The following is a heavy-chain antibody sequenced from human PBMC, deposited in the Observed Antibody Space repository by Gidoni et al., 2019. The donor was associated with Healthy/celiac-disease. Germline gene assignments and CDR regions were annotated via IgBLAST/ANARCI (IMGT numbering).Heavy chain of an antibody. CDR3: ARFIYSSSWSYYFDY. Sequence: QVQLVPSGAEVKKPGASVKVSCKASGYNFTSYGISWVRQAPGQGLEWMGWISAYNGNTTYAQKLQGRVTMTTDTSTSTAYMELRSLRSDDTAVYYCARFIYSSSWSYYFDYWGQGTLVTVSS. CDR1: GYNFTSYG. CDR2: ISAYNGNT. V-gene: IGHV1-18*01. D-gene: IGHD6-13*01. J-gene: IGHJ4*02.